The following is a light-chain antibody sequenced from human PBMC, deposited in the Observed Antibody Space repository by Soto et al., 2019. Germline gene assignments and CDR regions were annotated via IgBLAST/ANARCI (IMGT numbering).Light chain of an antibody. CDR2: SNN. Sequence: QSVLTQPPSASGTPGQRVTSSCSGSSSNIGSNTVNWYQQLPGTAPKLLIYSNNQRPSGVPDRFSGSKSGTSASLAISGLQSEDEADYYCAAWDDSLSGVVFGVGTKLTVL. CDR3: AAWDDSLSGVV. V-gene: IGLV1-44*01. J-gene: IGLJ2*01. CDR1: SSNIGSNT.